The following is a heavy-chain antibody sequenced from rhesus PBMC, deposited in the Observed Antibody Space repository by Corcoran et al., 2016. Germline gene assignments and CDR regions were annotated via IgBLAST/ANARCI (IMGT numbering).Heavy chain of an antibody. Sequence: QVQLQESGPGLVKPSETLSLTCAVSGGSISSSNWWSWIRQPPGKGLEWIGYISGRSGSTYTNPSIKIRVTMSTDTAKHQFSRKLSSVTAADTAVYYCARHGGGSWPPYVDYWGQGVLVTVSS. CDR1: GGSISSSNW. J-gene: IGHJ4*01. CDR2: ISGRSGST. D-gene: IGHD6-25*01. V-gene: IGHV4-65*01. CDR3: ARHGGGSWPPYVDY.